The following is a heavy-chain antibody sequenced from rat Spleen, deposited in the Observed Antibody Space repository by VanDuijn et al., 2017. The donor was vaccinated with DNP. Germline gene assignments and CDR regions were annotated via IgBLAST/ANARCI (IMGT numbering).Heavy chain of an antibody. J-gene: IGHJ3*01. CDR2: IWKNGAT. CDR1: GFSLTTYN. V-gene: IGHV2-41*01. Sequence: QVQLKESGPGLVQPSQTLSLTCTVAGFSLTTYNVHWVRQPPGKGLEWMGVIWKNGATRYNSTLTSRLSISRDTSKSQVFLKMNSLQTDDTGTYYCTSDSLNSSSFVYWGQGSLVTVSS. D-gene: IGHD1-2*01. CDR3: TSDSLNSSSFVY.